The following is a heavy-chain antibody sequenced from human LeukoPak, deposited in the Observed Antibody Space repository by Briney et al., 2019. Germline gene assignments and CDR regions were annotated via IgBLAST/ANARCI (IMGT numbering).Heavy chain of an antibody. D-gene: IGHD2-2*01. J-gene: IGHJ4*02. CDR3: AKDYCTGTNCYGDY. CDR1: GFTFSSYE. V-gene: IGHV3-23*01. Sequence: GGSLRLSCAASGFTFSSYEMNWVRQAPGKGLEWVSAVSAGGGSTYYADSVKGRFTISRDNSKSTLYLQMNSLRAEDTALYYCAKDYCTGTNCYGDYWGQGTLVTVSS. CDR2: VSAGGGST.